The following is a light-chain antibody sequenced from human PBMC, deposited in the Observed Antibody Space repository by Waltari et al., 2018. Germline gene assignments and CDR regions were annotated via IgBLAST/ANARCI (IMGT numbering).Light chain of an antibody. CDR1: QSVLYSSNNKNY. CDR3: QQYYSTPQT. V-gene: IGKV4-1*01. J-gene: IGKJ2*01. CDR2: WAS. Sequence: DIVMTQSPVSLAVSLGERATINCKSSQSVLYSSNNKNYLAWYQQKPGQPPKLLIYWASTRESGVPDRFSGSGSGTDFTLTISSLQAEDVAVYYCQQYYSTPQTFGQGTKLEI.